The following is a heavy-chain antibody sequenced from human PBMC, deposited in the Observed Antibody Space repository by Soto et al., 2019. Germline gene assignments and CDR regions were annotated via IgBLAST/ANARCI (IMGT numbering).Heavy chain of an antibody. CDR1: GFTFSSYG. Sequence: QVQLVESGGGVVQPGRSLRLSCAASGFTFSSYGMHWVRQAPGKGLEWVAVISYDGSNKYYADSVKGRFTISRDNSKNTLYLQMNSLRAEDTAVYYCAKNYGSGSYLTDYWGQGTLVTVSS. V-gene: IGHV3-30*18. D-gene: IGHD3-10*01. J-gene: IGHJ4*02. CDR3: AKNYGSGSYLTDY. CDR2: ISYDGSNK.